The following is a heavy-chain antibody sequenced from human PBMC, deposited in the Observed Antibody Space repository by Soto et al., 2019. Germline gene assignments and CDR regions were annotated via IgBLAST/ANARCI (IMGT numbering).Heavy chain of an antibody. D-gene: IGHD2-2*02. CDR2: IIPIFNST. J-gene: IGHJ4*02. V-gene: IGHV1-69*06. Sequence: QVQLVQSGAEVKTPGSSLKVSCKVSGSRFSNYVISWVRQAPGHGLEWLGRIIPIFNSTKYAQNFQGRVTITADKSTSTASRELSSLRSDDTAVSYRAREGRGKKAGYNGLVSLGYWGQGTLGTVS. CDR3: AREGRGKKAGYNGLVSLGY. CDR1: GSRFSNYV.